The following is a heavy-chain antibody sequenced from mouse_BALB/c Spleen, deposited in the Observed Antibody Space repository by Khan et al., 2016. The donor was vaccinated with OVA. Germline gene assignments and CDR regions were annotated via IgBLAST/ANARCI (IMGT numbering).Heavy chain of an antibody. Sequence: QVQLQQSGAELAKPGASVKMSCKASGYTFTSYWMHWIKQRPGQGLEWIGYINPTSGYTAYIQKSKDKATLPEAKSSSTAYMQLSSLTSDDSAADYCARGRIDYWGQGTALTVAS. D-gene: IGHD1-1*01. J-gene: IGHJ2*01. CDR3: ARGRIDY. CDR2: INPTSGYT. CDR1: GYTFTSYW. V-gene: IGHV1-7*01.